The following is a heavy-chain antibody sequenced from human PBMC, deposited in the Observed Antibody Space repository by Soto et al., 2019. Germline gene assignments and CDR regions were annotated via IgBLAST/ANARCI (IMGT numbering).Heavy chain of an antibody. CDR3: ARGLPLAADY. J-gene: IGHJ4*02. CDR2: ISAYNGNT. Sequence: GASVKVSCKASGYTFTSYGISWVRQAPGQGLEWMGRISAYNGNTKYSQKFQGRVTITRDTSASTAYMELSSLRSEDTAVYYCARGLPLAADYWGQGTLVTVSS. CDR1: GYTFTSYG. V-gene: IGHV1-18*01.